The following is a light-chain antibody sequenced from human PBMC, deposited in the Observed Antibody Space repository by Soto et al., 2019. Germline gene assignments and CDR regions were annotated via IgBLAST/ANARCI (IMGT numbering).Light chain of an antibody. V-gene: IGKV3-20*01. CDR2: AAS. CDR1: QSVSSSY. Sequence: IVFTQSPGTPSLSPGERATPSRRASQSVSSSYLVWHQQKPGQAPRLLIYAASRRATGIPDRFSGSGSGTDFTLTISRLEPEDFAVYYCQQYGSSPWTFGQGTKVDIK. J-gene: IGKJ1*01. CDR3: QQYGSSPWT.